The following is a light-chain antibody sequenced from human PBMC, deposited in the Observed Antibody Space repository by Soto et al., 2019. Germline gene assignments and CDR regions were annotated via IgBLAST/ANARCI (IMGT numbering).Light chain of an antibody. J-gene: IGKJ1*01. CDR2: GAS. CDR1: QSVSSSY. V-gene: IGKV3-20*01. Sequence: SVLTQARGTLALGPGERPGGCCMTSQSVSSSYLAWYQQKPGQAPRLLIYGASSRATGIPDRFSGSGSETDFTLPIRRSEPDAFAVYYCPDYGSTFGQGTKVDIK. CDR3: PDYGST.